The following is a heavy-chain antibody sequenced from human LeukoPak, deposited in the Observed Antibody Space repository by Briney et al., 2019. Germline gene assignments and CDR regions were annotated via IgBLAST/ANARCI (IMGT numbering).Heavy chain of an antibody. CDR3: AREDSGSYWLNAFDI. CDR2: INPNSGGT. CDR1: GYTFTGYY. V-gene: IGHV1-2*02. D-gene: IGHD1-26*01. J-gene: IGHJ3*02. Sequence: GASVKVSCKASGYTFTGYYMHWVRQAPGQGLEWMGWINPNSGGTNYAQKFQGRVTMTRDTSISTAYMELSRLRSDDTAVYYCAREDSGSYWLNAFDIWGQGTMVTVSS.